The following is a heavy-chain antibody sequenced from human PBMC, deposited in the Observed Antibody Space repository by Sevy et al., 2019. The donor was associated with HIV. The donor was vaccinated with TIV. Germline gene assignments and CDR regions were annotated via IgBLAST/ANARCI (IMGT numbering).Heavy chain of an antibody. V-gene: IGHV3-9*01. D-gene: IGHD6-19*01. J-gene: IGHJ4*02. Sequence: GGSLRLSCVASGFTFDDFAMHSVRQVPGKGLEWVSGLNWDSGSVAYADSVKGRFTISRDNAKNALFLQMNSLRAEDTALYYCAKDIGATGIAVVANWGQGIQVTVSS. CDR3: AKDIGATGIAVVAN. CDR2: LNWDSGSV. CDR1: GFTFDDFA.